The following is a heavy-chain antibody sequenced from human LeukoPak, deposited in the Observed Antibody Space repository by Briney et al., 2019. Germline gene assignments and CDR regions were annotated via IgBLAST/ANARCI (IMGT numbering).Heavy chain of an antibody. V-gene: IGHV1-2*02. CDR1: GYTFTGYH. CDR2: ITPNSGDT. J-gene: IGHJ4*02. Sequence: ASVKVSCKASGYTFTGYHMHWVQQAPGQGLEWIGRITPNSGDTYYAQDFQGRVTMTRDTSINTAYMELSRLRSDDTAVYYCARDSSLFGGSDYWGQGTLVTVSS. CDR3: ARDSSLFGGSDY. D-gene: IGHD3-16*01.